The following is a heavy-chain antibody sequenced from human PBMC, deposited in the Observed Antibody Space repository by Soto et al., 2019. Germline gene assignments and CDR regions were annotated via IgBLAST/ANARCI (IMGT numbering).Heavy chain of an antibody. Sequence: SQTLSLTCAISGDSVSSNSAAWNWIRQSPSRDLEWLGRTYYRSKWYNDYAVSVKSRITINPDTSKNQFSLQLNSVTPEDTAVYYCARDRIAWGSNPYYYYYGMDVWGQGTTVTVS. D-gene: IGHD3-16*01. CDR1: GDSVSSNSAA. V-gene: IGHV6-1*01. CDR2: TYYRSKWYN. J-gene: IGHJ6*02. CDR3: ARDRIAWGSNPYYYYYGMDV.